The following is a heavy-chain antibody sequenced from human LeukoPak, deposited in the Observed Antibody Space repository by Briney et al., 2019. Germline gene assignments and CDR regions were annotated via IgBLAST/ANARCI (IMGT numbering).Heavy chain of an antibody. J-gene: IGHJ3*02. CDR2: IYYSGST. CDR1: GGSISSYH. CDR3: ASSSSGYYWDDAFDI. D-gene: IGHD3-22*01. Sequence: PSETLSLTCTVSGGSISSYHWSWIRQPPGKGLEWIGYIYYSGSTNYNPSLKSRVTISVDTSKNQFSLKLSSVTAADTAVYYCASSSSGYYWDDAFDIWGQGTMVTVSS. V-gene: IGHV4-59*01.